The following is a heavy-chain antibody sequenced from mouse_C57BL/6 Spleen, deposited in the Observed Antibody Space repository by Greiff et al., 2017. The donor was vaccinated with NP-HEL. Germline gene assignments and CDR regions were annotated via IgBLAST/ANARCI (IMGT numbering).Heavy chain of an antibody. D-gene: IGHD2-3*01. Sequence: QVQLKQPGAELVKPGASVKMSCKASGYTFISYWITWVKQRPGQGLEWIGDIYPGSGSTNYNEKFKSKANMTVDTSSSTAYMQLSSLTSEDSAVYYCARFPYYGYFYWYFDVWGTGTTVTVSS. CDR1: GYTFISYW. J-gene: IGHJ1*03. CDR2: IYPGSGST. V-gene: IGHV1-55*01. CDR3: ARFPYYGYFYWYFDV.